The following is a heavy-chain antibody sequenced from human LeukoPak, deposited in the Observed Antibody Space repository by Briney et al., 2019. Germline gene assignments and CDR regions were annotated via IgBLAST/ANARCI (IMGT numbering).Heavy chain of an antibody. D-gene: IGHD4-23*01. J-gene: IGHJ4*02. Sequence: PGGSLRLSCAASGFTFSSYATHWVRQAPGKGLEWVAVISYDGSNKYYADSVKGRFTISRDNSKNTLYLQMNSLRAEDTAVYYCARDNSALSPPFLYGNRESYFDYWGQGTLVTVSS. CDR1: GFTFSSYA. V-gene: IGHV3-30-3*01. CDR3: ARDNSALSPPFLYGNRESYFDY. CDR2: ISYDGSNK.